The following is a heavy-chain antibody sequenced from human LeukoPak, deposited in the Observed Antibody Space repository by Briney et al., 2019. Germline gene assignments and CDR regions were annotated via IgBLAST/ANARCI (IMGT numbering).Heavy chain of an antibody. CDR2: ISGNGASI. D-gene: IGHD3-22*01. CDR3: AKGSYYYDSTGYSPAPGD. J-gene: IGHJ4*02. CDR1: GLSFSSYG. Sequence: GGSLRLSCAASGLSFSSYGMSWVCQAPGQGLEWVSSISGNGASIYYADSVKGRFTISRDNSKNTLHLQMNSLRAEDTAVYFCAKGSYYYDSTGYSPAPGDWGQGTLVTVSS. V-gene: IGHV3-23*01.